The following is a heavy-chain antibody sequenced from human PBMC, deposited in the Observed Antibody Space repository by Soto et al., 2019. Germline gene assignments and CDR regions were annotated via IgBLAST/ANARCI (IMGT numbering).Heavy chain of an antibody. CDR3: ATSQGISTSVEINYYCYYRMDV. J-gene: IGHJ6*02. CDR2: IIPIPGTA. CDR1: GGTFGSYA. D-gene: IGHD2-2*01. Sequence: QVQLVQSGAEVKKPGSPVKVSCKASGGTFGSYAINWVRKAPRQEIERRGRIIPIPGTAHYAQKFQSRVTIAADESKSTAYMEVSSLRYEDTAVYYCATSQGISTSVEINYYCYYRMDVWGQGTKVTVTS. V-gene: IGHV1-69*11.